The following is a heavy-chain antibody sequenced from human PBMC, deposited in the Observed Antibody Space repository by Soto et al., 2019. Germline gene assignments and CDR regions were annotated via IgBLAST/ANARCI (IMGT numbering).Heavy chain of an antibody. J-gene: IGHJ6*02. CDR2: IIPILGIA. CDR1: GGTFSSYT. CDR3: ARAPDYGDSSMDV. Sequence: ASVKVSCKASGGTFSSYTISWVRQAPGQGLEWMGRIIPILGIANYAQKFQGRVTITADKSTSTAYMELSSLRSEDTAVYYCARAPDYGDSSMDVWGQGTTVTVSS. D-gene: IGHD4-17*01. V-gene: IGHV1-69*02.